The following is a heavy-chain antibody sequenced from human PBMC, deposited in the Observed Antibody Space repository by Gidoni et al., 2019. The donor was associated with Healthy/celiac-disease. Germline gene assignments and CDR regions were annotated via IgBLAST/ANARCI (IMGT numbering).Heavy chain of an antibody. J-gene: IGHJ4*02. CDR2: ISYDGSNR. CDR1: GFTYTSSG. V-gene: IGHV3-30*18. Sequence: QVQRVESGGGVVQPGRSLRLPCAASGFTYTSSGMHWVRQAPGKGLEWVAVISYDGSNRYYADSVKGRFTISRDNSKNTLYLQMNSLRAEDTAVYYCAKDSSPLIAAAGTGFDYWGQGTLVTVSS. CDR3: AKDSSPLIAAAGTGFDY. D-gene: IGHD6-13*01.